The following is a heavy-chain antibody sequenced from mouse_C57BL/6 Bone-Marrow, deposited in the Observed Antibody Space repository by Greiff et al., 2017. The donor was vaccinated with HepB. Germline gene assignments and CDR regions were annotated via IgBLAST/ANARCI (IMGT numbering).Heavy chain of an antibody. Sequence: QVQLQQSGAELARPGASVKLSCKASGYTFTSYGISWVKQRTGQGLEWIGEIYPRSGNTYYNGKFKGKATLTADKSSSAAYMELRSLTSEDSAVYFCARELLRGDFDVWGTGTTVTVSS. CDR3: ARELLRGDFDV. J-gene: IGHJ1*03. V-gene: IGHV1-81*01. D-gene: IGHD1-1*01. CDR2: IYPRSGNT. CDR1: GYTFTSYG.